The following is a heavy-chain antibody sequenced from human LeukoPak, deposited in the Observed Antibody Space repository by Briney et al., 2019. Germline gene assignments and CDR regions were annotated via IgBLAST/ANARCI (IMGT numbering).Heavy chain of an antibody. CDR2: IYASGST. J-gene: IGHJ5*02. CDR3: ARSYLGGPYYDWFDP. V-gene: IGHV4-4*07. CDR1: GGSISDYY. D-gene: IGHD1-26*01. Sequence: NPSETLSLTGTVSGGSISDYYWNWIRQPAGKGLEWIGRIYASGSTNYNPSLRSRVTISVDKSKNQFSLKLTSATAADTAVYYCARSYLGGPYYDWFDPWGQGTLVTVSS.